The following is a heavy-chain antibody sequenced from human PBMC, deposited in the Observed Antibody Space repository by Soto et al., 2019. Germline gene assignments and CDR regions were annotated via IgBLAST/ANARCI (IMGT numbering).Heavy chain of an antibody. J-gene: IGHJ5*02. D-gene: IGHD6-13*01. CDR3: ASGVEKGSSWYNWFDP. CDR1: GGTFSSYA. CDR2: IIPIFGTA. Sequence: QVQLVQSGAEVKKPGSSVKVSCKASGGTFSSYAISWVRQAPGQGLEWMGGIIPIFGTANYAQKFQGRVTITADESTSTAYLELSSLRSEDTAVYYCASGVEKGSSWYNWFDPWGQGTLVTVSS. V-gene: IGHV1-69*01.